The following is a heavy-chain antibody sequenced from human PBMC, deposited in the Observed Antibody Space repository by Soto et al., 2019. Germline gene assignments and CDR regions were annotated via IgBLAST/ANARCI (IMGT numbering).Heavy chain of an antibody. V-gene: IGHV4-61*01. D-gene: IGHD2-21*02. CDR1: GGSVISGSYY. CDR2: IYYSGST. CDR3: VTVVTATNYFDY. J-gene: IGHJ4*02. Sequence: SETLSLTCTVSGGSVISGSYYWIWIRQPPGKGLEWIGYIYYSGSTNYNPSLKSRVTISVDTSKNQFSLKLSSVTAADTAVYYCVTVVTATNYFDYWGQGTLVTVSS.